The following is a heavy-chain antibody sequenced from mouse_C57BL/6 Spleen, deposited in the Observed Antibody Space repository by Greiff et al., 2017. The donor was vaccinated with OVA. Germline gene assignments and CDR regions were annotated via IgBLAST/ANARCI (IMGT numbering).Heavy chain of an antibody. Sequence: EVQGVESGGDLVKPGGSLKLSCAASGFTFSSYGMSWVRQTPDKRLEWVATISSGGSYTYYPDSVKGRFTISRDNAKNTLYLQMSSLKSEDTALFYWARQGGPHAMDYWGQGTSVTVSS. V-gene: IGHV5-6*01. CDR1: GFTFSSYG. J-gene: IGHJ4*01. CDR2: ISSGGSYT. CDR3: ARQGGPHAMDY.